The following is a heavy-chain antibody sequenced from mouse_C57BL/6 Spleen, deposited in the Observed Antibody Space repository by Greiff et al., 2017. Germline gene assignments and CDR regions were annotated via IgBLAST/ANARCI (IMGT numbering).Heavy chain of an antibody. Sequence: EVQGVESGPELVKPGASVKIPCKASGYTFTDYNMDWVKQSHGKSLEWIGDINPNNGGTIYNQKFKGKATLTVDKSSSTAYMELRSLTSEDTAVYYCARSYCSNYVDDWGQRTSVTVSS. D-gene: IGHD2-5*01. CDR2: INPNNGGT. CDR3: ARSYCSNYVDD. V-gene: IGHV1-18*01. J-gene: IGHJ4*01. CDR1: GYTFTDYN.